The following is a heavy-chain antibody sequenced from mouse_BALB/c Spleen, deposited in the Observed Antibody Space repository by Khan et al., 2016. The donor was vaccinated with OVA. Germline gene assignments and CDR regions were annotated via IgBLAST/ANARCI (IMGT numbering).Heavy chain of an antibody. J-gene: IGHJ2*01. V-gene: IGHV1S132*01. CDR3: AREEALYYFDY. CDR1: GYIFTSYW. CDR2: IYPGTDNT. Sequence: VQLQESGAELVRPGASVKLSCKTSGYIFTSYWIHWVKQRSGPGLEWIARIYPGTDNTYYTEKVKDRATLTADKSSSTAYMQLSSLKSEDSAVYFCAREEALYYFDYWGQGTTLTVSS. D-gene: IGHD3-2*02.